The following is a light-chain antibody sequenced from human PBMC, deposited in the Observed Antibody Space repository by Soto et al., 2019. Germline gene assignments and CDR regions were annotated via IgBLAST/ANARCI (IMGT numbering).Light chain of an antibody. CDR3: AAWDDRLNGYV. CDR2: SNN. Sequence: QSVLTQPPSASGTPGQRVTISCSGSSSNIGSNPVNWYQQLPGTAPKLLIYSNNQRPSGVPDRFSGYKSGTSASLAISGLQSEDEADYYCAAWDDRLNGYVFGTGTK. CDR1: SSNIGSNP. V-gene: IGLV1-44*01. J-gene: IGLJ1*01.